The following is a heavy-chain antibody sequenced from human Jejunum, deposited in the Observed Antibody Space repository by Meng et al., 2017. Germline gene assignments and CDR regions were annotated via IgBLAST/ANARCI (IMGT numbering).Heavy chain of an antibody. J-gene: IGHJ4*02. CDR3: GKAPHY. CDR1: GDSFSSGTYY. CDR2: LYHSGNT. Sequence: SETLSLTCTVSGDSFSSGTYYWGWIRQPPGKGLEWIASLYHSGNTYYNPSLRSRVTISIDTSKNQFSLKFNSVTAADTAVYYCGKAPHYWGQGTLVTVSS. V-gene: IGHV4-39*07.